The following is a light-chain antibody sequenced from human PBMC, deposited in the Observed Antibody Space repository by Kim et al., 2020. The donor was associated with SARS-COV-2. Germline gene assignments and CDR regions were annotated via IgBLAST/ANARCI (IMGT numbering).Light chain of an antibody. Sequence: QSITISCTGTSSDVGGYSYVSWYQQHQGKAPKLTIYDVSNRPSGVSNRFSGSKSGNTASLTISGLQAEGEADYYCSSYTSSSTYVFGTGTKVTVL. V-gene: IGLV2-14*03. CDR3: SSYTSSSTYV. J-gene: IGLJ1*01. CDR1: SSDVGGYSY. CDR2: DVS.